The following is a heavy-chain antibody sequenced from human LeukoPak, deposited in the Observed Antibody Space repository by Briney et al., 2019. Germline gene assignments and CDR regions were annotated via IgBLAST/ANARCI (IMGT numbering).Heavy chain of an antibody. J-gene: IGHJ4*02. V-gene: IGHV1-2*02. CDR2: IHPRSGET. D-gene: IGHD3-10*01. Sequence: ASVKVSCKTSGYSFTAFYIHWVRQAPGQGLEWMGWIHPRSGETNYAYKFRGRVTMTRDTSISTTYMDLGSLGSDDTAVYYCARDGEYGTGSYYRGCFDYWGQGTLVTVSS. CDR3: ARDGEYGTGSYYRGCFDY. CDR1: GYSFTAFY.